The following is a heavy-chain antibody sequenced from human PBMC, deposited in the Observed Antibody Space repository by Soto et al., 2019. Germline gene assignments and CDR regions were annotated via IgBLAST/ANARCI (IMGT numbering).Heavy chain of an antibody. CDR2: ISSSSSTT. D-gene: IGHD3-16*01. V-gene: IGHV3-48*02. J-gene: IGHJ4*01. CDR1: GFTFTTYS. Sequence: EVQLVESGGGLVQPGGSLRLSCAASGFTFTTYSMNWVRQAPGKGLEWVSYISSSSSTTYYADSVKGRFTISRDNAKNSRYLQMNSLRDEDTAVYYCARDADSWGYWGHGTLVTVSS. CDR3: ARDADSWGY.